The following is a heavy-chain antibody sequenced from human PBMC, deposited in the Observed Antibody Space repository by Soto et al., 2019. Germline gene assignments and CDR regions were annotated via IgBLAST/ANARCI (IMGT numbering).Heavy chain of an antibody. CDR2: IIPIFGTT. CDR3: ARGEGAYYFDY. Sequence: QVQLVQSGAEVMKPGSSVKVSCKASGGTFSTYAITWVRQAPGQGLEWLGGIIPIFGTTDYARKFQGRVTITAAESTSTVVIELSSLTAEDTAVYYCARGEGAYYFDYWGQGTLVTVSS. J-gene: IGHJ4*02. V-gene: IGHV1-69*01. D-gene: IGHD1-26*01. CDR1: GGTFSTYA.